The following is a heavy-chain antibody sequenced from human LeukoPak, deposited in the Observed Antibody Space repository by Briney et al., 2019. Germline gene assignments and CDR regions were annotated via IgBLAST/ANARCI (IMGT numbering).Heavy chain of an antibody. Sequence: KSSETLSLTCTVSGGPISSYYWSWIRQPPGKGLECIGFMYYSESASYNPSLNSRVTVSVDKSKNQISLKLTSVTAADTAVYYCARFPASAEYRHYYHMDVWGQGTMVTVSS. CDR3: ARFPASAEYRHYYHMDV. CDR1: GGPISSYY. D-gene: IGHD6-25*01. V-gene: IGHV4-59*01. CDR2: MYYSESA. J-gene: IGHJ6*03.